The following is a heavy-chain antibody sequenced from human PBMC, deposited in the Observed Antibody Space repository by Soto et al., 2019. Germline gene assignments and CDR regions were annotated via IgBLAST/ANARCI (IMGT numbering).Heavy chain of an antibody. CDR1: GGSISSYY. V-gene: IGHV4-59*01. Sequence: SETLSLTCTVSGGSISSYYWSWIRQPPGKGLEWIGYIYYSGSTNYNPSLKSRVTISVDTSKNQFSLKLSSVTAADTAVYYCARFNYGGINWFDPWGQGTLVTVSS. D-gene: IGHD4-17*01. J-gene: IGHJ5*02. CDR3: ARFNYGGINWFDP. CDR2: IYYSGST.